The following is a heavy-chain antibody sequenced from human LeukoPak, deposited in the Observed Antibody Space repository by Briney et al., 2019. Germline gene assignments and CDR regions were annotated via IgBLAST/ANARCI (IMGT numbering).Heavy chain of an antibody. CDR3: ARGPDGYDMTGYIY. CDR2: IIPIFGTA. CDR1: GYTFTGYY. D-gene: IGHD3-9*01. Sequence: GASVKVSCKASGYTFTGYYMHWVRQAPGQGLEWMGGIIPIFGTANYAQKFQGRVTITADESTSTAYMELSSLRSEDTAVYYCARGPDGYDMTGYIYWGQGTLVTVSS. V-gene: IGHV1-69*13. J-gene: IGHJ4*02.